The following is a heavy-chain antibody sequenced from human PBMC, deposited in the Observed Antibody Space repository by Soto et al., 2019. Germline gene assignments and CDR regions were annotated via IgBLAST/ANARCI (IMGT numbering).Heavy chain of an antibody. J-gene: IGHJ6*02. CDR1: GGSFSGYY. V-gene: IGHV4-34*01. CDR2: INHSGTI. CDR3: ARADRTLVTSSSLDV. D-gene: IGHD2-21*02. Sequence: PSETLSLTCAVYGGSFSGYYWTWIRQPPGKGLEWIGEINHSGTINFNPSLESRLTISLDTSKKHFSLKLSSVTDADTAAYYCARADRTLVTSSSLDVWGQGTTVTVSS.